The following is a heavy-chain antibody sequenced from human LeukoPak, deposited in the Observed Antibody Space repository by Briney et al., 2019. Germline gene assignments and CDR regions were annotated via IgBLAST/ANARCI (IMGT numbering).Heavy chain of an antibody. Sequence: GGSLRLSCVLSGFTFNKYWMSWVRQAPGKGLEWVATMRQDGGEIYYVDSVRGRFTISRDNAKNSLYLQMNSLRAEDTAMYYCARIMDLLGVHSDFWGQGTLVTVSS. CDR3: ARIMDLLGVHSDF. CDR2: MRQDGGEI. V-gene: IGHV3-7*01. D-gene: IGHD2-8*01. CDR1: GFTFNKYW. J-gene: IGHJ4*02.